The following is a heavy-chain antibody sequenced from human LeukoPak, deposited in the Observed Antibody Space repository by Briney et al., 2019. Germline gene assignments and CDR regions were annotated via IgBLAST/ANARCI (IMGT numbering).Heavy chain of an antibody. J-gene: IGHJ5*02. D-gene: IGHD2-15*01. Sequence: GGSLRLSCAASGFTLSSYWMTWVRQAPGKGLEWVANIKQDGSEKYYVDSVKGRFSISRDNAKNSLFLQMNSLRAEDTAVYYCARDRSPCSGGRCYSYNWFNPWGQGTLVTVSS. CDR3: ARDRSPCSGGRCYSYNWFNP. V-gene: IGHV3-7*04. CDR2: IKQDGSEK. CDR1: GFTLSSYW.